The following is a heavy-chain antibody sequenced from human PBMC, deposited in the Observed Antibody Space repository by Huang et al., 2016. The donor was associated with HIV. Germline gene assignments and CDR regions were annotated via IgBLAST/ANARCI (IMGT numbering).Heavy chain of an antibody. D-gene: IGHD3-3*01. Sequence: QVQLQESGPGLVKPSETLSLTCTVSGGSISTGNYDWGWIRQPAGQGLEWVGHLSTGGSANYNPSLKSRVTMSLDTSKTQFSLKLSSVTAADSAVYYCARVESGYYDAFDIWGPGTTVTVSS. J-gene: IGHJ3*02. CDR1: GGSISTGNYD. CDR2: LSTGGSA. V-gene: IGHV4-61*09. CDR3: ARVESGYYDAFDI.